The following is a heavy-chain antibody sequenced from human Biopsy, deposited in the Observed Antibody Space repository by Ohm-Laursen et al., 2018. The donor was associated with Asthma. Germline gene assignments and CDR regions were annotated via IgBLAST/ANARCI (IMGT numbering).Heavy chain of an antibody. CDR2: ISNDGANK. V-gene: IGHV3-30*03. CDR1: VLTFSSYG. D-gene: IGHD3-3*01. Sequence: SLRLSCTASVLTFSSYGMVWVRLAPGKGLEWVALISNDGANKFYADSVQGRFTTSRDNSKNTLYLQMHSLKIEDTAVYFCARQVKSTVFGVSYKKFDFWGQGTLVAVSS. J-gene: IGHJ4*02. CDR3: ARQVKSTVFGVSYKKFDF.